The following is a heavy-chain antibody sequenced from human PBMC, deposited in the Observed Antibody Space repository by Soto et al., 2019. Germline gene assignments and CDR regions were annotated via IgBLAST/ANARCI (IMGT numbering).Heavy chain of an antibody. Sequence: ASVKVSCKASESTFMKYDISGVRQAGGQGLEWMGWMNPNSGNTGYALKFQGRVSMTRNTSIYTVYLELSSLASDDTAVYYCVRMASSGTLNWFDPWGQGTRVPSPQ. V-gene: IGHV1-8*01. CDR1: ESTFMKYD. D-gene: IGHD1-1*01. J-gene: IGHJ5*02. CDR2: MNPNSGNT. CDR3: VRMASSGTLNWFDP.